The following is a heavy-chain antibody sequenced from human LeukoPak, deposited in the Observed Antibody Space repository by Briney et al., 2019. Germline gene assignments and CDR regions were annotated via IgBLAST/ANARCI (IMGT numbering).Heavy chain of an antibody. CDR2: FDPEDGET. J-gene: IGHJ6*02. CDR1: GYTLTELS. D-gene: IGHD2-2*02. V-gene: IGHV1-24*01. CDR3: ATVGGVVPAAIHYYYYGMDV. Sequence: EASVKVSCKVSGYTLTELSMHWVRQAPGKGLEWMGAFDPEDGETIYAQKFQGRVTMTEDTSTDTAYMELSSLRSEDTAVYYCATVGGVVPAAIHYYYYGMDVWGQGTTVTVSS.